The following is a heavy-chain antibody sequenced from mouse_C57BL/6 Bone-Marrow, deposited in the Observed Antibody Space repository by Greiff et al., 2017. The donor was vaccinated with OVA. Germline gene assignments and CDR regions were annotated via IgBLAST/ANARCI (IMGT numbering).Heavy chain of an antibody. V-gene: IGHV14-4*01. Sequence: EVQLQQSGAELVRPGASVKLSCTASGFNIKDDYMHWVKQRPEQGLEWIGWIDPENGDTEYASKFQGKATITADTSSNTAYLQLGSLTSEDTAVYYCTYYGSSPGWFAYWGQGTLVTVSA. CDR1: GFNIKDDY. D-gene: IGHD1-1*01. CDR2: IDPENGDT. CDR3: TYYGSSPGWFAY. J-gene: IGHJ3*01.